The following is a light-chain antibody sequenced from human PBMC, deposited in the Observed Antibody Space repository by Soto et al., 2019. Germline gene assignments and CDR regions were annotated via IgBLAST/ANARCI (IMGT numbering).Light chain of an antibody. CDR1: QSISSW. V-gene: IGKV1-5*03. CDR2: KAT. CDR3: QQYNSYWT. J-gene: IGKJ1*01. Sequence: DIQMTQSPSTLSASVGDRVTITCRASQSISSWLAWYQQKPGKAPKLLIYKATSLESGVPSRFSGSGSGKEITLTISSLQADDFATYYCQQYNSYWTFGQGTKVEIK.